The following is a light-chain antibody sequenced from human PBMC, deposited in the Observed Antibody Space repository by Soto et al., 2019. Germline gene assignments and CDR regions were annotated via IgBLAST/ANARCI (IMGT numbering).Light chain of an antibody. CDR2: GAS. J-gene: IGKJ3*01. V-gene: IGKV3-11*01. Sequence: PQSPATLSVSPGERATLSCRPSQSVSSDLAWYHQKPGQAPRLLIYGASTRATGIPARFSGSGSGTDFNLTISSLEPEDLAVYYWQQRSNWPPFTFGPGTRWIS. CDR1: QSVSSD. CDR3: QQRSNWPPFT.